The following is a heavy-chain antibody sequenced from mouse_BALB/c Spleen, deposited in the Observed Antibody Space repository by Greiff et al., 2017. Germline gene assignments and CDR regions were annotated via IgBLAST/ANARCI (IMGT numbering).Heavy chain of an antibody. CDR2: IAPGSGST. D-gene: IGHD2-2*01. Sequence: DLVKPGASVKLSCKASGYTFTSYWINWIKQRPGQGLEWIGRIAPGSGSTYYNEMFKGKATLTVDTSSSTAYIQLSSLSSEDSAVYFCARGGYRENYAMDYWGQGTSVTVSS. CDR3: ARGGYRENYAMDY. CDR1: GYTFTSYW. J-gene: IGHJ4*01. V-gene: IGHV1S41*01.